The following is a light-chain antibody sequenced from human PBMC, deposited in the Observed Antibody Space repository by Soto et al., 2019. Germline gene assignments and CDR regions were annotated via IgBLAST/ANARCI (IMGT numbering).Light chain of an antibody. J-gene: IGKJ4*01. CDR2: DAS. V-gene: IGKV1-5*01. Sequence: DIQMTQSPSSVSASVGDRVTMTCRASQGINSWLAWYQQKPGKAPKLLIYDASNLESGVPSRFSGSGSGTEFALTISGLQPDDFGSYYCQQYNRYSLTFGGGTKVDIK. CDR1: QGINSW. CDR3: QQYNRYSLT.